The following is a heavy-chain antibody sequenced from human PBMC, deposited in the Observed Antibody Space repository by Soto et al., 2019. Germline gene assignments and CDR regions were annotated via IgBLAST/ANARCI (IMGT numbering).Heavy chain of an antibody. D-gene: IGHD2-8*02. CDR2: IYYSGST. V-gene: IGHV4-30-4*01. Sequence: PSGAPSPPLTSPGGPLSSGGYYRGWARPPPGKGLEWIGYIYYSGSTYYNPSLKSRVTISVDTSKNQFSLKLSSVTAADTAVYYCARDGRYWDGMDVWGQGTTVTVSS. J-gene: IGHJ6*02. CDR1: GGPLSSGGYY. CDR3: ARDGRYWDGMDV.